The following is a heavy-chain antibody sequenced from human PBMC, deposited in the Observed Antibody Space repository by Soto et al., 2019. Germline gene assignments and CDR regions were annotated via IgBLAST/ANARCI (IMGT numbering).Heavy chain of an antibody. V-gene: IGHV1-3*05. Sequence: QVQLVQSGAEEKKPGASVKVSCKASGYTFTSYAMHWVRQAPGQRLEWMGWINAGNGNTKYSQKFQGRVTITRDTSASTADMELSSLRSGATAVYHCARSIVVVTALDYWGQGTLVTVSS. CDR2: INAGNGNT. CDR3: ARSIVVVTALDY. J-gene: IGHJ4*02. CDR1: GYTFTSYA. D-gene: IGHD2-21*02.